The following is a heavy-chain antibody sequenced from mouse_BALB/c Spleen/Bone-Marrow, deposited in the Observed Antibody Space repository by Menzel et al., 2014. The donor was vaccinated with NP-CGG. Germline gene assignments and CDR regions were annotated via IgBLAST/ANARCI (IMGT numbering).Heavy chain of an antibody. V-gene: IGHV1-87*01. CDR1: GYTFTSYW. Sequence: QVQLQQSGAELARPGASVKLSCKASGYTFTSYWMQWVKQSPGQGLEWIGAIYPGDGDTRYTQKFKGKATLTADKSSSTAYMQLSSLASEDSAVYYCARGWDCFAYWGQGTLVTVSA. D-gene: IGHD4-1*01. CDR3: ARGWDCFAY. CDR2: IYPGDGDT. J-gene: IGHJ3*01.